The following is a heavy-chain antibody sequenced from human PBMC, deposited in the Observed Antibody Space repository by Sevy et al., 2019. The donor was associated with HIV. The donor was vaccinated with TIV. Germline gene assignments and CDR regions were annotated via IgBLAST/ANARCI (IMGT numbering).Heavy chain of an antibody. CDR3: ARASKGFDY. J-gene: IGHJ4*02. V-gene: IGHV3-7*01. CDR1: GFSFSDYW. Sequence: GGSLRLSCVASGFSFSDYWMGWVRQAPGKGLEWVANIKPDESEKAYVDSVKGRFTVSRDNAKNSLHLHMNSLRADDTAVYYCARASKGFDYWGPGTLVTVSS. CDR2: IKPDESEK.